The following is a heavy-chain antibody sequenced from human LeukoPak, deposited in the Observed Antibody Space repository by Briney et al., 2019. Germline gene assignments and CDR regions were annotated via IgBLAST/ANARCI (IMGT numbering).Heavy chain of an antibody. J-gene: IGHJ4*02. CDR3: AKGPIYYYDSTYYFDY. CDR2: LSGSGGST. D-gene: IGHD3-22*01. V-gene: IGHV3-23*01. CDR1: GFTFRSYA. Sequence: GGSLRLSCAASGFTFRSYAMSWVRQAPGKGLEWVSALSGSGGSTYYADSVKGRFTISRDNSKNTLSLQMNSLKAEDTAVYYCAKGPIYYYDSTYYFDYWGQGTLVTVSS.